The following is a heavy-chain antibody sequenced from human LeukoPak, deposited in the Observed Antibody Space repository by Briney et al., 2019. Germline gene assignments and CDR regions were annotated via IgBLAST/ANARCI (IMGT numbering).Heavy chain of an antibody. Sequence: SETLSLTYTVSGGSISSSSYYWGWIRQPPGKGLEWIGSIYYSGSTYYNPSLKSRVTISVDTSKNQFSLKLSSVTAAGTAVYYCARHRGIAANFDYWGQGTLVTVSS. D-gene: IGHD6-13*01. CDR1: GGSISSSSYY. CDR3: ARHRGIAANFDY. CDR2: IYYSGST. J-gene: IGHJ4*02. V-gene: IGHV4-39*01.